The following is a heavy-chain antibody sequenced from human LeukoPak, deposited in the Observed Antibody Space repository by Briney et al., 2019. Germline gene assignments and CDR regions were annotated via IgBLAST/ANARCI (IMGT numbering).Heavy chain of an antibody. Sequence: ASVKVSRKASGYTFTGYYMHWVRQAPGQGLEWMGWINPNSGGTNYAQKFQGRVTMTRDTSISTAYMELSRLRSDDTAVYYCARNGIGSDIVVVPDHWGQGTLVTVSS. V-gene: IGHV1-2*02. CDR1: GYTFTGYY. J-gene: IGHJ4*02. CDR2: INPNSGGT. CDR3: ARNGIGSDIVVVPDH. D-gene: IGHD2-2*01.